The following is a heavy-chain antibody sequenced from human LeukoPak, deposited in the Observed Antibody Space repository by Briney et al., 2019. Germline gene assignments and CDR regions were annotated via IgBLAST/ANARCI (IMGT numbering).Heavy chain of an antibody. CDR2: ISAYNGNT. CDR3: ARNSGCYDAFDL. CDR1: GYTFTSYG. Sequence: ASVKVSCKASGYTFTSYGISWMRQAPGQGLEWMGWISAYNGNTNYAQKLQGRVTMTTDTSTSTAYMELRSLRSDDTAVYYCARNSGCYDAFDLWGQGIMVTVSS. V-gene: IGHV1-18*01. J-gene: IGHJ3*01. D-gene: IGHD1-26*01.